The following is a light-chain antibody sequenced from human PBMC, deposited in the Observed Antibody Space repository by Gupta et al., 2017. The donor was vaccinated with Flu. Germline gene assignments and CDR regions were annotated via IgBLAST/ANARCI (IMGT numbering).Light chain of an antibody. Sequence: VTICCTGTNSGVGAYNDVSWYQQHPGKAPKLILYRVNQRPSGVPDRFSGSKSGSTASLTVSGLQADDAADYFCSSYAGDNTLDVFGTGTKVTVL. V-gene: IGLV2-8*01. CDR1: NSGVGAYND. CDR3: SSYAGDNTLDV. CDR2: RVN. J-gene: IGLJ1*01.